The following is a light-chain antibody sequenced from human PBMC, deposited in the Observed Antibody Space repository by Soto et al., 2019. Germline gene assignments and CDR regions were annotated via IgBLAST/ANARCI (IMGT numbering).Light chain of an antibody. CDR2: LAS. V-gene: IGKV1-39*01. CDR1: QNVATY. J-gene: IGKJ2*01. Sequence: DIQMTQSPSSLSASIGDRVTISCRASQNVATYLDWYQQKPGKAPKLLIYLASTLQSGVPSRFSGSGSGTDFTFTISSLLTEDVAAYFCQQSYSTPYTFGRGTKLEIK. CDR3: QQSYSTPYT.